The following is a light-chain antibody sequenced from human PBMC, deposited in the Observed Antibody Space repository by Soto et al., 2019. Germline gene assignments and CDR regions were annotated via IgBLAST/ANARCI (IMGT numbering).Light chain of an antibody. CDR1: QSISSY. V-gene: IGKV1-39*01. CDR2: GAS. J-gene: IGKJ2*01. CDR3: QQSYSLYT. Sequence: DIQMTQSPSSLSASVGDRVTITCRASQSISSYLNWYQQKPGRAPKLLIYGASRLQSGVPSRFSGSGSGTDFTLTISSLQPEDFANYYCQQSYSLYTFGQGTKLEIK.